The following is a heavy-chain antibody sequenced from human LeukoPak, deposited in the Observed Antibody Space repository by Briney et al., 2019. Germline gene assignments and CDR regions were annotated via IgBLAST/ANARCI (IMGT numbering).Heavy chain of an antibody. CDR3: ARDGGIAAPSFDY. D-gene: IGHD6-13*01. CDR2: IYTSGST. CDR1: GGSISSGSYY. J-gene: IGHJ4*02. Sequence: PSETLSLTCTVSGGSISSGSYYWSWIRQPAGKGLEWIGRIYTSGSTNYNPSLKSRVTISVDTSKNQFSLKLTSVTAADTAVYYCARDGGIAAPSFDYWGQGTLVTVSS. V-gene: IGHV4-61*02.